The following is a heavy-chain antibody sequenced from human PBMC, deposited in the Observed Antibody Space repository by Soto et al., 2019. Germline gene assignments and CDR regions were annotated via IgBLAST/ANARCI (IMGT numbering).Heavy chain of an antibody. D-gene: IGHD6-13*01. Sequence: GGSLRLSCAASGFTFSSCAMSWVRQAPGKGLEWVSAISGSGGSTYYADSVKGRFTISRDNSKNTLYLQMNSLRAEDTAVYYCAKMGLGSSWYSNWFDPWGQGTLVTVSS. CDR1: GFTFSSCA. V-gene: IGHV3-23*01. CDR3: AKMGLGSSWYSNWFDP. CDR2: ISGSGGST. J-gene: IGHJ5*02.